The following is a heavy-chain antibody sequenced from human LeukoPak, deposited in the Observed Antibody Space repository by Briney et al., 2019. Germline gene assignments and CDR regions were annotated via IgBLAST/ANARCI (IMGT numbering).Heavy chain of an antibody. CDR1: GGSISSSSYY. V-gene: IGHV4-39*01. D-gene: IGHD3-10*01. CDR3: ARHPKSVWFGEFQSKGYYFDY. J-gene: IGHJ4*02. CDR2: IYYSGST. Sequence: TTSETLSLTCTVSGGSISSSSYYWGWIRQPPGKGLEWIGSIYYSGSTYYNPSLKSRVTISVDTSKNQFSLKLSSVTAADTAVYYCARHPKSVWFGEFQSKGYYFDYWGQGTLVTVSS.